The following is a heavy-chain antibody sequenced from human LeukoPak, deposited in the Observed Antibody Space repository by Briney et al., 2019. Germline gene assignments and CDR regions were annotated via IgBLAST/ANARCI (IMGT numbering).Heavy chain of an antibody. D-gene: IGHD6-13*01. CDR3: ARRGSPTYYYLDV. V-gene: IGHV4-39*01. CDR1: GGSIGSSSYY. CDR2: IHYSGST. Sequence: AETLSLTCTVSGGSIGSSSYYWGWTRQPPGKGLEWIGSIHYSGSTYYNPSLKSRVTISVDTSKNQFSMKLSSVTAADMAVYYCARRGSPTYYYLDVWGKGTTVTV. J-gene: IGHJ6*03.